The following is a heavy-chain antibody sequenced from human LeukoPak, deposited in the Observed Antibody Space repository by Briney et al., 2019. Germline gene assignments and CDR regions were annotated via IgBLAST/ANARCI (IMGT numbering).Heavy chain of an antibody. CDR3: AIRDDYGDYAALDY. J-gene: IGHJ4*02. CDR2: IYYSGST. CDR1: GGSISSGDYY. Sequence: SETLSLTCTVSGGSISSGDYYWSWIRQPPGKGLEWIGYIYYSGSTYYNPSLKSRVTILVDTSKNQFSLKLSSVTAADTAVYCCAIRDDYGDYAALDYWGQGTLVTVSS. D-gene: IGHD4-17*01. V-gene: IGHV4-30-4*01.